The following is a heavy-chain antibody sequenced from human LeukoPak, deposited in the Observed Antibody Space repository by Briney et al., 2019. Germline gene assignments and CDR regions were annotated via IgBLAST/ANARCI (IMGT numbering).Heavy chain of an antibody. D-gene: IGHD1-26*01. V-gene: IGHV4-39*01. CDR1: GGSISSSSYY. J-gene: IGHJ4*02. CDR3: ARLGRSGSYGY. CDR2: IYYSGNT. Sequence: SETLSLTCTVSGGSISSSSYYWGWIRQPPGKGLEWIGSIYYSGNTYYNPSLKSRVTISVDTSKNQFSLKLSSVTAADTAVYYCARLGRSGSYGYWGQGTLVTVSS.